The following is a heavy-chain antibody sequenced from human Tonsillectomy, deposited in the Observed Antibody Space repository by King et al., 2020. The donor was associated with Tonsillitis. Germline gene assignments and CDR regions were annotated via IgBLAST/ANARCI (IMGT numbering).Heavy chain of an antibody. D-gene: IGHD2-15*01. CDR1: GGSISSGGYY. V-gene: IGHV4-31*03. CDR2: IYYSGST. CDR3: ARDCSGGSCYSF. J-gene: IGHJ4*02. Sequence: QLQESGPGLVKPSQTLSLTCTVSGGSISSGGYYWNWIRQHPGKGLEWIGYIYYSGSTYYNPSLKSRVTISVDTSKNQFSLKLSSVTAADTAVYYCARDCSGGSCYSFWGQGTLVTVSS.